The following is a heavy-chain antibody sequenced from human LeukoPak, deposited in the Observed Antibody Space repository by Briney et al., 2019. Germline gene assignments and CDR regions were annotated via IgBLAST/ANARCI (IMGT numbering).Heavy chain of an antibody. D-gene: IGHD6-13*01. CDR1: GGSISSGGYY. J-gene: IGHJ4*02. CDR2: IYHSGST. Sequence: SETLSLTCTVSGGSISSGGYYWSWIRQPPGKGLEWIGYIYHSGSTYYNPSLKSRVTISVDRSKNQFSLKLSSVTAADTAVYYCARDSSSWYLGIDYWGQGTLVTVSS. CDR3: ARDSSSWYLGIDY. V-gene: IGHV4-30-2*01.